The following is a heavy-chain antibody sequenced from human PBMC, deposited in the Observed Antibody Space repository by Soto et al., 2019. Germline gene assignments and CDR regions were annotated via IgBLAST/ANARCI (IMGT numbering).Heavy chain of an antibody. Sequence: ASVKVSCKASGYTFTGYYMHWVRQAPGQGLEWMGWINPNSGGTNYAQKFQGRVTMTRDTSISTAYMELSRLRSDDTAVYYCARGTIVMITFGGPHYWGQGTLVTVSS. CDR2: INPNSGGT. CDR1: GYTFTGYY. V-gene: IGHV1-2*02. CDR3: ARGTIVMITFGGPHY. D-gene: IGHD3-16*01. J-gene: IGHJ4*02.